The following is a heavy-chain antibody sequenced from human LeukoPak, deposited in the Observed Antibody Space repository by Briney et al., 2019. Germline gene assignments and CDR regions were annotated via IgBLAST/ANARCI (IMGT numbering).Heavy chain of an antibody. CDR3: ARGPGILTGYSPLDY. CDR2: INHSGGT. CDR1: GWSFNNYY. J-gene: IGHJ4*02. V-gene: IGHV4-34*01. Sequence: SETLSLTCAVYGWSFNNYYWSWIRQPPGKGLEWIGEINHSGGTNYNPSLKSRVTISLDQSNNQFHVSLRLVTAADTAVYYCARGPGILTGYSPLDYWGQGTLVTVSS. D-gene: IGHD3-9*01.